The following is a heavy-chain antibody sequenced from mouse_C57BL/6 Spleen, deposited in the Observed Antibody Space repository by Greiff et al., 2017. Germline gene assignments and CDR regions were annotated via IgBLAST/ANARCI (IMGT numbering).Heavy chain of an antibody. CDR3: VRHEEVSYDGLYYFDY. D-gene: IGHD2-3*01. V-gene: IGHV5-6*01. CDR2: ISSGGSYT. CDR1: GFTFSSYG. J-gene: IGHJ2*01. Sequence: EVQVVESGGDLVKPGGSLKLSCAASGFTFSSYGMSWVRQTPDKRLVWVATISSGGSYTYYPASVKGRFTISRDNAKNTLYLQMRSLKSEDTAMYYCVRHEEVSYDGLYYFDYWGKGTTLTASS.